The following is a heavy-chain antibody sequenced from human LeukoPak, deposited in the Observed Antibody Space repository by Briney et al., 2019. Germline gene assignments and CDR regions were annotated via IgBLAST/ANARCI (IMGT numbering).Heavy chain of an antibody. Sequence: GGSLRLSCAASGFAFSSYAMSWVRQAPGKGLELVSAISGSGGRTYYADSVKGRFTISRDSSKNTLYLQMNSLRAEDTAVYYCAKDRRYCSSTSCPYYFDYWGQGTLVTVSS. J-gene: IGHJ4*02. CDR1: GFAFSSYA. D-gene: IGHD2-2*01. CDR2: ISGSGGRT. V-gene: IGHV3-23*01. CDR3: AKDRRYCSSTSCPYYFDY.